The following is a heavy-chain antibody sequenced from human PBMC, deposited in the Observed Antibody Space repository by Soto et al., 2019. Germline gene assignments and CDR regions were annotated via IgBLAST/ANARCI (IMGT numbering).Heavy chain of an antibody. CDR1: GGSISSGGYY. CDR2: IYYSGST. J-gene: IGHJ4*02. D-gene: IGHD3-22*01. CDR3: ARAKTYYYDSSGYYLLDQ. V-gene: IGHV4-31*03. Sequence: PSETLSPTCTVSGGSISSGGYYWSWIRQHPGKGLEWIGYIYYSGSTYYNPSLKSRVTISVDTSKNQFSLKLSSVTAADTAVYYCARAKTYYYDSSGYYLLDQWGQGTLVTVSS.